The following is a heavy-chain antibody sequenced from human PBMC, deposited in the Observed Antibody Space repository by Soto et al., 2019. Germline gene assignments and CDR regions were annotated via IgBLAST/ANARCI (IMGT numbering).Heavy chain of an antibody. CDR1: GVTFSDHG. CDR2: ISFDGNNK. D-gene: IGHD3-3*01. V-gene: IGHV3-30*18. J-gene: IGHJ5*02. CDR3: AKDRAQLWSAYYPNPLNWFDP. Sequence: GGSLRLSCAASGVTFSDHGMHWVRQAPGKGLEWVALISFDGNNKYYADSVKGRFTISRDNSKNTLYLQMNSLRAEDTAVYYCAKDRAQLWSAYYPNPLNWFDPWGQGTLVTVSS.